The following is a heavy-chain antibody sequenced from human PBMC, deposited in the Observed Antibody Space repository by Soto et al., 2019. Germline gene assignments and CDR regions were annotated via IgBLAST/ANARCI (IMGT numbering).Heavy chain of an antibody. V-gene: IGHV4-31*03. CDR1: GGSISSGGHY. CDR3: AREPHDYGDCESETANAFDI. CDR2: IYYSGST. D-gene: IGHD4-17*01. J-gene: IGHJ3*02. Sequence: QVQLQESGPGLVKSSQTLSLTCTVSGGSISSGGHYWSWIRQHPGKGLEWIGYIYYSGSTYYNPSLKSRVTISVDTSKNQFSLKLSSVTAADTAVYYCAREPHDYGDCESETANAFDIWGQGTMVTVSS.